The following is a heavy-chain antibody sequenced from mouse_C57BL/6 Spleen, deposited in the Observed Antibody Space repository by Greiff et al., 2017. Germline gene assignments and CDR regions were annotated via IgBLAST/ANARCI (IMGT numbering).Heavy chain of an antibody. CDR3: AFITTVVATSRYFDV. J-gene: IGHJ1*03. Sequence: EVQLQQSVAELVRPGASVKLSCTASGCNIKNTNMHWVKQRPEQGLGWIGRLDPANGNTKYAPKFQGKAAITADTSSNTAYLQRSSLTSEDTPIYYCAFITTVVATSRYFDVWGTGTTLTVSS. CDR1: GCNIKNTN. D-gene: IGHD1-1*01. CDR2: LDPANGNT. V-gene: IGHV14-3*01.